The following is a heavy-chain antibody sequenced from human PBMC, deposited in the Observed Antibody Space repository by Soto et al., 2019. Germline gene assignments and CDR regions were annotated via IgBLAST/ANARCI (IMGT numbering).Heavy chain of an antibody. V-gene: IGHV4-31*03. Sequence: PSETLSLTCTVSGGSISSGGYYWSWIRQHPGKGLEWIGYIYYSGSTYYNPSLKSRVTTSVDTSKNQFSLKLSSVTAADTAVYYCARGDVASYRPAVYYYYGMDVWGQGTTVTVSS. CDR3: ARGDVASYRPAVYYYYGMDV. J-gene: IGHJ6*02. D-gene: IGHD5-12*01. CDR1: GGSISSGGYY. CDR2: IYYSGST.